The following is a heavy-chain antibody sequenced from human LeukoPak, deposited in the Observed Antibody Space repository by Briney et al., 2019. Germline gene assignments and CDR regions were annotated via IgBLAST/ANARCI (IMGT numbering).Heavy chain of an antibody. D-gene: IGHD3-22*01. CDR1: GYTFTSYG. CDR2: ISAYNGNT. V-gene: IGHV1-18*01. Sequence: ASVKVSCKASGYTFTSYGISWVRQAPGRGLEWMGWISAYNGNTNYAQKLQGRVTMTTDTSTSTAYMELRSLRSDDTAVYYCARSENRYYYDSSGYKGLDYWGQGTLVTVSS. CDR3: ARSENRYYYDSSGYKGLDY. J-gene: IGHJ4*02.